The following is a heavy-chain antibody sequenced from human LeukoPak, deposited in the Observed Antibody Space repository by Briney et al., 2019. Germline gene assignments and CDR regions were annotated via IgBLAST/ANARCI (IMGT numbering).Heavy chain of an antibody. CDR1: GFTFSSCA. Sequence: GSLRLSCAASGFTFSSCAMSWVRQAPGKGPEWVSAISDNGINTWHADSVKGRFTISRDNSKNSLYLQMNSLRAEDTAVYYCTKELRMVGFTKGFDYWGQGILVTVSS. CDR3: TKELRMVGFTKGFDY. V-gene: IGHV3-23*01. CDR2: ISDNGINT. J-gene: IGHJ4*02. D-gene: IGHD1-26*01.